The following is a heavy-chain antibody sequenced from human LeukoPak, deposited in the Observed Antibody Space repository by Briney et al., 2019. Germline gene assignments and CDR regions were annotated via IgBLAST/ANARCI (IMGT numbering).Heavy chain of an antibody. D-gene: IGHD3-22*01. CDR2: ISGSGGST. V-gene: IGHV3-23*01. CDR3: ANSYDSSGYYLPFDY. J-gene: IGHJ4*02. Sequence: RPGRSLRLSCAASGFTFSSYAMSWVRQAPGKGLESVSAISGSGGSTYYADSVKGRFTISRDNSKNTLYLQMNSLRAEDTAVYYCANSYDSSGYYLPFDYWGQGTLVTVSS. CDR1: GFTFSSYA.